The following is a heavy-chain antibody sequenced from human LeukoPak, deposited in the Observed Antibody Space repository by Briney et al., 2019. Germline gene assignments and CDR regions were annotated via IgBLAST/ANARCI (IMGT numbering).Heavy chain of an antibody. V-gene: IGHV4-59*01. CDR1: GGSISSYY. Sequence: SETLSLTCTVSGGSISSYYWSWIRPPPGKGLEWIGYIYYSGSTNYNPSLKSRVTISVDTSKNQFSLKLSSVTAADTAVYYCARGGAARPRYNWFDPWGQGTLVTVSS. J-gene: IGHJ5*02. CDR3: ARGGAARPRYNWFDP. CDR2: IYYSGST. D-gene: IGHD6-6*01.